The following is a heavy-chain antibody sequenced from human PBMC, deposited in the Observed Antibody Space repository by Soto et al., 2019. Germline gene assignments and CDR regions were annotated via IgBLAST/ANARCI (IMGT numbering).Heavy chain of an antibody. CDR3: ARGDCVGGTCYSLAGSFYYYMAV. CDR2: INSDGSVS. CDR1: GFTFSNYW. Sequence: EVQLVESGGGLVQPGGSLRLSCAASGFTFSNYWMYWVRQAPGKGLVWVSRINSDGSVSSYADSVKGRLTISRDNVKNTLYLQKDSLRAEDTAVYYCARGDCVGGTCYSLAGSFYYYMAVWGKGTTVTVFS. V-gene: IGHV3-74*01. J-gene: IGHJ6*03. D-gene: IGHD2-15*01.